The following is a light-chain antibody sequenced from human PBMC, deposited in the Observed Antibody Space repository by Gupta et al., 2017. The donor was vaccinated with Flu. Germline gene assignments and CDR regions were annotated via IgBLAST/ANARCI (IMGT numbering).Light chain of an antibody. CDR3: CSTASSGNNLRV. CDR1: AVPKKC. J-gene: IGLJ2*01. CDR2: EDS. Sequence: SYELTQPPSVSVSPGQTARITCSGDAVPKKCSYSYQQKSGQAPVLIIYEDSKRPSGIPERFAGCRSGTMATLTICGPQVEDEADYCCCSTASSGNNLRVFGMGTKLSVL. V-gene: IGLV3-10*01.